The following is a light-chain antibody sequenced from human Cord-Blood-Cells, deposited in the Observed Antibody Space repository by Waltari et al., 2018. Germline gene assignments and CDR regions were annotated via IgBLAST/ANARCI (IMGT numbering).Light chain of an antibody. V-gene: IGKV3-20*01. Sequence: CRASQSVSSSYLAWYQQKPGQAPRLLIYGASSRATGIPDRFSGSGSGTDFTLTISRLEPEDFAVYYCQQYGSSRWTFGQGTKVEIK. CDR2: GAS. CDR1: QSVSSSY. CDR3: QQYGSSRWT. J-gene: IGKJ1*01.